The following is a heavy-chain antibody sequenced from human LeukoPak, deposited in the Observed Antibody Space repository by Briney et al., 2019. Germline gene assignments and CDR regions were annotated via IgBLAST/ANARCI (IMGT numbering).Heavy chain of an antibody. CDR2: IIPILGIA. CDR1: GGTFSSYA. CDR3: ASGGYGSGSYSDNYNWFDP. V-gene: IGHV1-69*04. Sequence: SVKVSCKASGGTFSSYAISWVRQAPGQGLEWMGRIIPILGIANYAQKFQGRVTITADKSTSTAYMELSSLRSEDTAVYYCASGGYGSGSYSDNYNWFDPWGQGTLVTVSS. J-gene: IGHJ5*02. D-gene: IGHD3-10*01.